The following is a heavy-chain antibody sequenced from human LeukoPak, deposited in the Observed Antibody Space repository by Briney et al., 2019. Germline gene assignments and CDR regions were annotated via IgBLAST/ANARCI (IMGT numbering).Heavy chain of an antibody. CDR3: ARSPPSYDSSGVVGSGPFDY. D-gene: IGHD3-22*01. Sequence: PGGSLRLSCAASGFTFSSYGMHWVRQAPGKGLEWVAVIWYDGSNKYYADSVKGRFTISRDNSKNTLYLQMNSLRAEDTAVYYCARSPPSYDSSGVVGSGPFDYWGQGTLVTVSS. CDR2: IWYDGSNK. V-gene: IGHV3-33*01. CDR1: GFTFSSYG. J-gene: IGHJ4*02.